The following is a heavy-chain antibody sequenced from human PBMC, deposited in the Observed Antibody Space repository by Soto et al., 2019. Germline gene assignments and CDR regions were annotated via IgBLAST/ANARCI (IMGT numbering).Heavy chain of an antibody. CDR2: VYWDDDK. Sequence: QITLRESGPALVKPTQTLTLTCTFSGFSLYSRGVGVGWVRQPPGKALEWLAIVYWDDDKRYRPSLRSRLSIRKDTPKTQVVLTLTNTDPVDTATYYCVHRGPVDETGMGFDFWGQGSLVTVSS. D-gene: IGHD3-9*01. V-gene: IGHV2-5*02. CDR3: VHRGPVDETGMGFDF. J-gene: IGHJ4*02. CDR1: GFSLYSRGVG.